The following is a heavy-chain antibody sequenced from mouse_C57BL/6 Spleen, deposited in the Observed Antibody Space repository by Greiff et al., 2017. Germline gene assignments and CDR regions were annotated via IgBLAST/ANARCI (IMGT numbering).Heavy chain of an antibody. CDR1: GFNIKDYY. J-gene: IGHJ1*03. D-gene: IGHD3-2*02. CDR2: IDPDGGET. CDR3: ARQLRVRYVDV. Sequence: VQLKESGAELVKPGASVKLSCTASGFNIKDYYMPWVQQRTEQGLEWIGRIDPDGGETNYAPKVQGKATITADTSSNTAYLQLSILTSEDTAVYYCARQLRVRYVDVWGTGTTVTVSS. V-gene: IGHV14-2*01.